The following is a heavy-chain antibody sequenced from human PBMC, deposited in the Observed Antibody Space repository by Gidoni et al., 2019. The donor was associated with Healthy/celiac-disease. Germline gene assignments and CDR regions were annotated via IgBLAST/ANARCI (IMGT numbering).Heavy chain of an antibody. D-gene: IGHD3-16*01. CDR2: INHSGST. CDR1: GGSFSGYY. Sequence: QVQLQQWGAGLLKPSETLSLTCAVYGGSFSGYYWSWIRQPPGKGLEWIGEINHSGSTNYNPSLKSRLTISIDTSKNQFSLKLNSVTAADTAVYYCARERRGEMAIDYWGQGTLVTVSS. V-gene: IGHV4-34*01. CDR3: ARERRGEMAIDY. J-gene: IGHJ4*02.